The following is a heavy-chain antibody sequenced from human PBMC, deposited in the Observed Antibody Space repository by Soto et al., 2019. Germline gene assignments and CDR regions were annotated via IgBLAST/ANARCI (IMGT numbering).Heavy chain of an antibody. J-gene: IGHJ4*02. V-gene: IGHV5-51*01. Sequence: PGESLKISCKGSGYIFTSHWIGWVRQMPGKGLEWMGIIYPGDSDTRYSPSFQGQVTISADKSIRTAYLQWNSLKASDTAMYYCARRPPHDYESSSGDYWGQGTLVTVSS. D-gene: IGHD3-22*01. CDR3: ARRPPHDYESSSGDY. CDR2: IYPGDSDT. CDR1: GYIFTSHW.